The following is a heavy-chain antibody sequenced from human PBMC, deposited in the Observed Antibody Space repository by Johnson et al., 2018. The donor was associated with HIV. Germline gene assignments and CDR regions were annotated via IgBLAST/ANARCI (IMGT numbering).Heavy chain of an antibody. V-gene: IGHV3-7*03. CDR1: GFTFSIYW. CDR2: IKQDGSER. J-gene: IGHJ3*02. CDR3: ARKGDAFDI. Sequence: VQLVESGGGLVQPGGSLRLSCAASGFTFSIYWMSWVRQAPGKGLEWVANIKQDGSERYYVDSVKGRFTISRDYAKNSLYLQMNSLRAEDTAVYYCARKGDAFDIWGQGTKVTVSS.